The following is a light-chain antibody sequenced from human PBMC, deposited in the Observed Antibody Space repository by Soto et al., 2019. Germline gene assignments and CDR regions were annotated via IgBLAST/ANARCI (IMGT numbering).Light chain of an antibody. V-gene: IGKV1-39*01. J-gene: IGKJ4*01. CDR1: QTITTY. Sequence: DIQMTQSPSSLSASVGDRVTITCRASQTITTYLNWYQQKPGKAPELLIHGASSLQSGVPSRFSGSASGTDFTLTISSLQPEDFATYYCQQYDNLPLTFGGGTKVDIK. CDR3: QQYDNLPLT. CDR2: GAS.